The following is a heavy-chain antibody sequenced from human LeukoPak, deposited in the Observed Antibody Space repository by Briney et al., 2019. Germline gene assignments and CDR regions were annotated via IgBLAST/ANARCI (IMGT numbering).Heavy chain of an antibody. CDR3: ARGRGDCSSTSCYWNNWFDP. Sequence: ASVKVSCKASGYTFTSYDINWVRQATGQGLEWMGWMNPNSGNTGYAQKFQGRVTMTRNTSISTAYMELSSLRSEDTAVYYCARGRGDCSSTSCYWNNWFDPWGQGTLVTVSS. V-gene: IGHV1-8*01. CDR2: MNPNSGNT. J-gene: IGHJ5*02. D-gene: IGHD2-2*01. CDR1: GYTFTSYD.